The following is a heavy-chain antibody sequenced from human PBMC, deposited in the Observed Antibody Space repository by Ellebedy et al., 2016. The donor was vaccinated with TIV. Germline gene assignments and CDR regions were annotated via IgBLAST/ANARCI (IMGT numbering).Heavy chain of an antibody. CDR1: GYTFTSYA. Sequence: AASVKVSCKASGYTFTSYAMHWARQAPGQRLEWMGWINAGNGNTNYSQKFQGRVTITRETSATTVNMELSSLRSEDTAVYYCARARSSGWLHTPDYWGQGTLVTVSS. CDR2: INAGNGNT. D-gene: IGHD6-19*01. V-gene: IGHV1-3*01. CDR3: ARARSSGWLHTPDY. J-gene: IGHJ4*02.